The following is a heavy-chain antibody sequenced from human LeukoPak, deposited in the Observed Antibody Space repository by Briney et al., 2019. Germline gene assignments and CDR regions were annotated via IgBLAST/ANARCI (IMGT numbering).Heavy chain of an antibody. V-gene: IGHV3-33*01. Sequence: GRSLRLFCAASGFTFSSYGMHWVRQAPGKGLEWVAVIWYDGSNKYYADSVKGRFTISRDNSKNTLYLQMNSLRAEDTAGYYCARERRQYCSSTSCYMGYWGQGTLVTVSS. CDR1: GFTFSSYG. CDR3: ARERRQYCSSTSCYMGY. CDR2: IWYDGSNK. D-gene: IGHD2-2*02. J-gene: IGHJ4*02.